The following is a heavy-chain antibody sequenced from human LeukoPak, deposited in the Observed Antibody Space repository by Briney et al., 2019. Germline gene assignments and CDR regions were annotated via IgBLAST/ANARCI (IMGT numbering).Heavy chain of an antibody. D-gene: IGHD3-22*01. CDR3: ARDITMNAFDI. V-gene: IGHV3-23*01. CDR1: GFTFSSYG. J-gene: IGHJ3*02. CDR2: ISGSGGST. Sequence: GGSLRLSCAASGFTFSSYGMSWVRQAPGKGLEWVSAISGSGGSTYYADSVKGRFTISRDNAKNSLYLQMNSLRAEDTAVYYCARDITMNAFDIWGQGTMVTVSS.